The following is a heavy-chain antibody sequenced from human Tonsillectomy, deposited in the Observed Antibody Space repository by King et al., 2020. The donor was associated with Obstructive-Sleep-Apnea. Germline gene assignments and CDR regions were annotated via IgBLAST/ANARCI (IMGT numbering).Heavy chain of an antibody. CDR3: AKLAYDILTGQPGGNNAFDI. Sequence: QLVQYGGGVVQPGRSLRLSCAASGFTFSSYGMHWVRQAPGKGLEWVAVISYDGSNKYYADSVKGRFTISRDNSKNTLYLQMNSLRAEDTAVYYCAKLAYDILTGQPGGNNAFDIWGQGTMVTVSS. J-gene: IGHJ3*02. D-gene: IGHD3-9*01. CDR2: ISYDGSNK. CDR1: GFTFSSYG. V-gene: IGHV3-30*18.